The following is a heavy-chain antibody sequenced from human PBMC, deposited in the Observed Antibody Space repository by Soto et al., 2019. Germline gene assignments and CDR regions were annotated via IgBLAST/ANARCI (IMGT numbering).Heavy chain of an antibody. CDR2: IYYSGST. CDR1: GGSISSYY. Sequence: QVQLQESGPGLVKPSETLSLTCTVSGGSISSYYWSWIRQPPGTGLEWIGYIYYSGSTNYNPSLKSRVNISVDTSRHQCSLKLSSVTAADTAVYFCARRYGGTFDYWGQGTLVTVSS. CDR3: ARRYGGTFDY. D-gene: IGHD2-15*01. J-gene: IGHJ4*02. V-gene: IGHV4-59*08.